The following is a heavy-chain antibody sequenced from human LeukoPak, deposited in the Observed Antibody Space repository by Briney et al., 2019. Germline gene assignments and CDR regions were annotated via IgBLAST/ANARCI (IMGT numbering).Heavy chain of an antibody. CDR1: GGTFSSYA. V-gene: IGHV1-69*01. CDR2: IIPIFGTA. D-gene: IGHD5-24*01. Sequence: SVKVSCKASGGTFSSYAISWVRQAPGQGLEWMGGIIPIFGTANYAQKFQGRVTITADESTSTAYMELSSLRSEDTAVYYCARRGGIGGYNYFDYWGQGTLVTVSS. J-gene: IGHJ4*02. CDR3: ARRGGIGGYNYFDY.